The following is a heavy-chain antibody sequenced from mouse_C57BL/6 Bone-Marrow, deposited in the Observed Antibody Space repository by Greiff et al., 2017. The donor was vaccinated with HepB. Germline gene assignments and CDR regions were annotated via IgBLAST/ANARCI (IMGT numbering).Heavy chain of an antibody. CDR1: GYAFSSSW. CDR2: IYPGDGDT. CDR3: AGSRRYDGYYVPDY. D-gene: IGHD2-3*01. V-gene: IGHV1-82*01. Sequence: VMLVESGPELVKPGASVKISCKASGYAFSSSWMNWVKQRPGKGLEWIGRIYPGDGDTNYNGKFKGKATLTADKSSSTAYMQLSSLTSEDSAVYFCAGSRRYDGYYVPDYWGQGTTLTVSS. J-gene: IGHJ2*01.